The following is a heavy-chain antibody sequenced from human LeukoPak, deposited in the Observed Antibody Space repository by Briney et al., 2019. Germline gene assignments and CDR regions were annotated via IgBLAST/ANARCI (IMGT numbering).Heavy chain of an antibody. J-gene: IGHJ5*02. CDR3: ARLLRAGYSSSTHNWFGP. Sequence: GGSLRLSCAASVFTFSDSYMTWIRQAPGKGLEWVSYISRSGSTTYYADSVKGRFIISRDNAKNSLYLQMNSLRAEDTAVYYCARLLRAGYSSSTHNWFGPWGQGTLVTVSS. V-gene: IGHV3-11*01. CDR2: ISRSGSTT. D-gene: IGHD6-13*01. CDR1: VFTFSDSY.